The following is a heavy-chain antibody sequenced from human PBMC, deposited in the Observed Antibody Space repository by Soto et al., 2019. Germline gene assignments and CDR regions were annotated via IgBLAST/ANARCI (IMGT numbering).Heavy chain of an antibody. V-gene: IGHV3-30-3*01. CDR1: GFTFSSYA. J-gene: IGHJ6*02. D-gene: IGHD3-10*01. CDR3: ARDRGDTNYYYYYYGTDV. CDR2: ISYDGSNK. Sequence: GGSLRLSCAASGFTFSSYAMHWVRQAPGKGLEWVAVISYDGSNKYYADSVKGRFTISRDNSKNTLYLQMNSLRAEDTAVYYCARDRGDTNYYYYYYGTDVWGQGTTVTVSS.